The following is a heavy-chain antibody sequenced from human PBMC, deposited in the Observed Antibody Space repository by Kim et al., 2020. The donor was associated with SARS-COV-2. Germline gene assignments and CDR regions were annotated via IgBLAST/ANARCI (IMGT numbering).Heavy chain of an antibody. D-gene: IGHD3-3*01. CDR3: TTGDYDFWSGYFPQNDY. V-gene: IGHV3-15*01. Sequence: GGSLRLSCAASGFTFSNAWMSWVRQAPGKGLEWVGRIKSKTDGGTTDYAAPVKGRFTISRDDSKNTLYLQMNSLKTEDTAVYYCTTGDYDFWSGYFPQNDYWGQGTLVTVSS. CDR2: IKSKTDGGTT. J-gene: IGHJ4*02. CDR1: GFTFSNAW.